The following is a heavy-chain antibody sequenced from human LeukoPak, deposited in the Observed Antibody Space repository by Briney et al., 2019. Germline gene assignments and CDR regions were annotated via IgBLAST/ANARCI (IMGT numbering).Heavy chain of an antibody. Sequence: GGSLRLSCVASGLTVSRHYMTWVRQAPGKGLEWLSVISTGGSTNYAGSVKGRFTISRDNSKNILYLQMNSLRAEDTAVYYCARDDYYDSSGLDYWGQGILVTVSS. J-gene: IGHJ4*02. V-gene: IGHV3-53*01. CDR3: ARDDYYDSSGLDY. CDR2: ISTGGST. D-gene: IGHD3-22*01. CDR1: GLTVSRHY.